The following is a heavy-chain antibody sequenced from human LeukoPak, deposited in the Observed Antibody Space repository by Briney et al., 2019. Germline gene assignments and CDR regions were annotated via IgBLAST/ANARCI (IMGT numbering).Heavy chain of an antibody. CDR3: ARGHVVVVPAAIECYYYYMYV. CDR1: GFTFSSYS. J-gene: IGHJ6*03. CDR2: ISSSSSYI. V-gene: IGHV3-21*01. Sequence: GGSLRLSCAASGFTFSSYSMNWVRQAPGKGLEWVSSISSSSSYIYYADSVKGRFTISRDNAKNSLYLQMNSLRAEDTAVSYCARGHVVVVPAAIECYYYYMYVWGKETKVTVSS. D-gene: IGHD2-2*02.